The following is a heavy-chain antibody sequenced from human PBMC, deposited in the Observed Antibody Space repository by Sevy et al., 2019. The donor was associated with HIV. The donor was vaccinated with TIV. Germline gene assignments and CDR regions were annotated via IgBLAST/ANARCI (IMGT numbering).Heavy chain of an antibody. CDR1: GFTFSSYA. Sequence: GGSLRLSCAASGFTFSSYAMHWVRQAPGKGLEWVAVISYDGSNKYYADSVKGRFTISRDNSKNTLYLQMNSLRAEDTAVYYCARARPRDCSSTSCPAKKYCYYYYGMDVWGQGTTVTVSS. CDR3: ARARPRDCSSTSCPAKKYCYYYYGMDV. J-gene: IGHJ6*02. CDR2: ISYDGSNK. D-gene: IGHD2-2*01. V-gene: IGHV3-30-3*01.